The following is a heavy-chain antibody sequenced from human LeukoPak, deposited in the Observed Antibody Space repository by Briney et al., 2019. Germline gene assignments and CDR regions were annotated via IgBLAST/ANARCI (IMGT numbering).Heavy chain of an antibody. V-gene: IGHV3-23*01. CDR2: ISGSDGTT. CDR1: GFTFSSYA. J-gene: IGHJ6*04. CDR3: AELGITMIGGV. Sequence: GGSLRLSCAASGFTFSSYAMSWVRQAPGKGLEWVSSISGSDGTTYYADSVKGRFTISRDNAKNSLYLQMNSLRAEDTAVYYCAELGITMIGGVWGKGTTVTTSS. D-gene: IGHD3-10*02.